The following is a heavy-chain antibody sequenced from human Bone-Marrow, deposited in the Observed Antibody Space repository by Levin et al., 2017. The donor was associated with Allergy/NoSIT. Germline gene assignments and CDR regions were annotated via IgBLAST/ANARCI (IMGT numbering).Heavy chain of an antibody. CDR3: ARDPDSDTAMVPVDY. CDR1: GYTFTSYG. Sequence: GESLKISCKASGYTFTSYGISWVRQAPGQGLEWMGWISAYNGNTNYAQKLQGRVTMTTDTSTSTAYMELRSLRSDDTAVYYCARDPDSDTAMVPVDYWGQGTLVTVSS. V-gene: IGHV1-18*01. D-gene: IGHD5-18*01. J-gene: IGHJ4*02. CDR2: ISAYNGNT.